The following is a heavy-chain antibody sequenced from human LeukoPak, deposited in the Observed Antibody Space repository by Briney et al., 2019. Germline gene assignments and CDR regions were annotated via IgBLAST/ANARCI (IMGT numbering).Heavy chain of an antibody. Sequence: GGSLRLSCAASGFTFSSYAMHWVRQAPGKGLEWVSSISSSSSYIYYADSVKGRFTISRDNAKNSLYLQMNSLRAEDTAVYYCARAFYGDYAPYYFDYWGQGTLVTVSS. CDR3: ARAFYGDYAPYYFDY. D-gene: IGHD4-17*01. CDR1: GFTFSSYA. V-gene: IGHV3-21*01. J-gene: IGHJ4*02. CDR2: ISSSSSYI.